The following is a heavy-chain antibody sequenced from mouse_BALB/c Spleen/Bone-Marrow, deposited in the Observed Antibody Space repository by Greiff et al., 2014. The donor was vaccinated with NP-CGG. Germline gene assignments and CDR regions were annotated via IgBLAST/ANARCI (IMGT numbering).Heavy chain of an antibody. J-gene: IGHJ4*01. D-gene: IGHD1-1*01. V-gene: IGHV1-39*01. CDR1: GYSFTGYN. CDR3: ARRGTYGSSPYDYAMDY. CDR2: IDPYYGGT. Sequence: QLQESGPELEKPGASVKISCKASGYSFTGYNMNWVKQSNGKSLEWIGNIDPYYGGTSYNQKSKGKATLTVDKSSSTAYMQLKSLTSEDSAVYYCARRGTYGSSPYDYAMDYWGQGTSVTVSS.